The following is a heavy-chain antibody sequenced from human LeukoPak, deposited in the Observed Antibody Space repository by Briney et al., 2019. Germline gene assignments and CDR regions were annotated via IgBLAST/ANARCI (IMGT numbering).Heavy chain of an antibody. J-gene: IGHJ4*02. CDR3: ARLGYYYDSSGYYFDY. D-gene: IGHD3-22*01. CDR2: ISAYNGNT. V-gene: IGHV1-18*01. CDR1: GYTFTSYG. Sequence: GASVKVSCKASGYTFTSYGISWVRQAPGQGLEWMGWISAYNGNTNYAQKLQGRVTMTTDTSTSTAYMELRSLRSDDTAVYYCARLGYYYDSSGYYFDYWGQGTQVTVSS.